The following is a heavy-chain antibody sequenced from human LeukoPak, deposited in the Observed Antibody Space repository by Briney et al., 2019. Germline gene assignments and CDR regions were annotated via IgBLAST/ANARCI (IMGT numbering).Heavy chain of an antibody. Sequence: PGGSLRLSCAVSGFIVSSNHMSWVRQAPGKGLEWVSVIYNGGSGGSAYYADSVKSRFTISRDNSKNTLYLQMNSLRAEDTAVYYCAKQISLDYWGQGTLVTVSS. J-gene: IGHJ4*02. CDR1: GFIVSSNH. V-gene: IGHV3-53*01. D-gene: IGHD1/OR15-1a*01. CDR3: AKQISLDY. CDR2: IYNGGSGGSA.